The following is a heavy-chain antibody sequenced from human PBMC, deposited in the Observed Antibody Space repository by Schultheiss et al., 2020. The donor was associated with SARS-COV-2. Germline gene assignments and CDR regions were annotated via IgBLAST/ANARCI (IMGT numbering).Heavy chain of an antibody. CDR3: ARRGMCTNGVCYTGRAPYGMDV. CDR2: INHSGST. V-gene: IGHV4-34*01. Sequence: SQTLSLTCAVYGGSFSGYYWSWIRQPPGKGLEWIGEINHSGSTNYNPSLKSRVTISVDTSKNQFSLKLSSVTAADTAVYYCARRGMCTNGVCYTGRAPYGMDVWGQGTTVTVSS. CDR1: GGSFSGYY. D-gene: IGHD2-8*01. J-gene: IGHJ6*02.